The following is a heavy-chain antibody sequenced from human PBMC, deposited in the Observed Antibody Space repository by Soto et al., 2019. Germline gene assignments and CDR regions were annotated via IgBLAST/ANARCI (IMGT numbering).Heavy chain of an antibody. CDR2: ISYDGSNK. J-gene: IGHJ4*02. CDR3: AKVSQLGLDY. D-gene: IGHD6-6*01. V-gene: IGHV3-30*18. CDR1: GFTFSSYG. Sequence: VVSQRLSCAASGFTFSSYGMHWVRQAPGKGLEWVAVISYDGSNKYYADSVKGRFTISRDNSKNTLYLQMNSLRAEDTAVYYCAKVSQLGLDYWGQGTLVTVSS.